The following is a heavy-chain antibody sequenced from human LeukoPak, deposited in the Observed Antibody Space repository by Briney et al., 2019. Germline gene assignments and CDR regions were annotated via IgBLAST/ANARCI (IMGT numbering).Heavy chain of an antibody. CDR3: ARDRNGGSFDY. V-gene: IGHV3-48*01. J-gene: IGHJ4*02. CDR1: GFTFSSYS. D-gene: IGHD4-23*01. Sequence: GGSLRLSCAASGFTFSSYSMNWVRQAPGKGLEWVSYISSSSSTIYYADSVKGRFTISRDDAKNSLYLQMNSLRAEDTAVYYCARDRNGGSFDYWGQGTLVTVSS. CDR2: ISSSSSTI.